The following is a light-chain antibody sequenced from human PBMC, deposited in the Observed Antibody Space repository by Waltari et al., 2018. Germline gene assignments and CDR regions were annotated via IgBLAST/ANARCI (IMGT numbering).Light chain of an antibody. CDR2: EVS. Sequence: QSALTQPASVSGSPGQSITISCTGTSSDVGSSNLVSWYQQHPGKAPKRMIYEVSKRPSGVSNRFSGSKSGNTASLTISGLQAEDEADYYCCSYAGSSTFVFGGGTKLTVL. V-gene: IGLV2-23*02. J-gene: IGLJ2*01. CDR1: SSDVGSSNL. CDR3: CSYAGSSTFV.